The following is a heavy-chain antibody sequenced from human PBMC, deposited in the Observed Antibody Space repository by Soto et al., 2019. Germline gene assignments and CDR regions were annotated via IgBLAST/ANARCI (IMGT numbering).Heavy chain of an antibody. D-gene: IGHD1-1*01. CDR3: ARGRYGDY. V-gene: IGHV1-18*01. Sequence: QVHLVQSGAEVKKPGASVKVSCQGSGYAFTTYGITWVRQAPGQGLEWMGWTSAHNGNTNYAQKLQGRVTVTRDPSTSTAYMELRSLRYDDTAVYYCARGRYGDYWGQGALVTVSS. CDR1: GYAFTTYG. CDR2: TSAHNGNT. J-gene: IGHJ4*02.